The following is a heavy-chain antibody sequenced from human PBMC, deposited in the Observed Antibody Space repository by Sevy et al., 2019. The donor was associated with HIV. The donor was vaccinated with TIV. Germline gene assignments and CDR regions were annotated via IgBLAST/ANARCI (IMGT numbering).Heavy chain of an antibody. D-gene: IGHD6-13*01. CDR3: ARGGPDSNWFRSFDY. V-gene: IGHV3-53*01. Sequence: GGSLRLSCAVSGLTGSSNYMSWVRQAPGKALEWVSLIDSGGATYYADSVNGRFTMSGDDSKSTLYLQMDSLRAVDTAVYYCARGGPDSNWFRSFDYWGRGTLVTVSS. CDR2: IDSGGAT. CDR1: GLTGSSNY. J-gene: IGHJ4*02.